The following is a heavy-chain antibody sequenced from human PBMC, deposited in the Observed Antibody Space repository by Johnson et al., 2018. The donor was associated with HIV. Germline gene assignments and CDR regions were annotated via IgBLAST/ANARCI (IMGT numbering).Heavy chain of an antibody. CDR1: GFTFSSYD. D-gene: IGHD1-20*01. CDR3: ASRITGAHRGAFDI. Sequence: EVQLVESGGGLVQPGGSLRLSCAASGFTFSSYDMHWVRQATGKGLEWVSAIGTAGDTYYPGSVKGRFTMSRENAKNSLYLQMNSLRAGDTAVYYCASRITGAHRGAFDIWGQGTMVTVSS. J-gene: IGHJ3*02. V-gene: IGHV3-13*01. CDR2: IGTAGDT.